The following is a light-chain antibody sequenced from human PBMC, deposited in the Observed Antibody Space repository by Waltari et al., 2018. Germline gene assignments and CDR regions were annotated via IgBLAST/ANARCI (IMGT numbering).Light chain of an antibody. J-gene: IGLJ3*02. CDR3: LLYYGGTWV. Sequence: QIVMTQEPSVTVSPGGTVTLTCASSTGTVSHDFYPNWFQQKPGQAPRSLIHSSVAKHSWTPARFSGSLLGGKARLTLSGVRPEDEADYYCLLYYGGTWVFGGGTKLTV. CDR2: SSV. V-gene: IGLV7-43*01. CDR1: TGTVSHDFY.